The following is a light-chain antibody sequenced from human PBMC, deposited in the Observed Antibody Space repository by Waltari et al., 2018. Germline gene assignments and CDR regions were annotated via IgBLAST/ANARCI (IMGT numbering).Light chain of an antibody. CDR2: DTT. J-gene: IGLJ2*01. CDR1: NSNIGEGG. CDR3: GTWDSSLSIVI. Sequence: QSVLTQPPSVSAAPGQKVTVPCPGSNSNIGEGGSAWYQQVPGTAPTLVIYDTTKRPSGIPARFSGSRSGTSATLDITGLQTGDEADYYCGTWDSSLSIVIFGGATKVTVL. V-gene: IGLV1-51*01.